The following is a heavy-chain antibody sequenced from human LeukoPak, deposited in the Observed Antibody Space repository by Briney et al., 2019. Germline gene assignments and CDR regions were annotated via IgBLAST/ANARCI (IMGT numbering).Heavy chain of an antibody. J-gene: IGHJ3*02. CDR1: GGSITGYH. Sequence: SETLSLTCTVCGGSITGYHWRWIRQPPGRGVEWIGYNYSNEATGYKPSLKSRVTISADTSKNQFSLKLTSVAAADTAIYYCAIRNDFHIWGHGTMVTVSS. CDR2: NYSNEAT. CDR3: AIRNDFHI. V-gene: IGHV4-4*08.